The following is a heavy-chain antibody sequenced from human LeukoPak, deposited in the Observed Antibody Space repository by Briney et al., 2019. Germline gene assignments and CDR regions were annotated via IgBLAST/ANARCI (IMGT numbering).Heavy chain of an antibody. CDR2: IYSGGTT. CDR3: ARGTIYSPRGEDF. J-gene: IGHJ4*02. V-gene: IGHV3-53*01. Sequence: PGGSLRLSCAASGSTVRSNYMSWVRQAPGKGLEWVSVIYSGGTTYYADSVKGRFTISRDNSKNTLYLQMNSLRAEDTAVYYCARGTIYSPRGEDFWGQGTLVTVSS. D-gene: IGHD5-12*01. CDR1: GSTVRSNY.